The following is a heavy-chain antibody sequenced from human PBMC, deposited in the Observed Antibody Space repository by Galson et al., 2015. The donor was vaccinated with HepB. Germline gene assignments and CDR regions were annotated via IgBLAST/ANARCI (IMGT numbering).Heavy chain of an antibody. CDR2: LSGSGSST. CDR1: GFTFSSHA. Sequence: SLRLSCATSGFTFSSHAMSWVRQTPGKGLEWVSALSGSGSSTFYADSVKGRFTISRDNSRNTLYLQMNGLRAEDTALYYCAKVYYVSGSYYRGGNYFDYWGQGTLVTVSS. D-gene: IGHD3-10*01. J-gene: IGHJ4*02. V-gene: IGHV3-23*01. CDR3: AKVYYVSGSYYRGGNYFDY.